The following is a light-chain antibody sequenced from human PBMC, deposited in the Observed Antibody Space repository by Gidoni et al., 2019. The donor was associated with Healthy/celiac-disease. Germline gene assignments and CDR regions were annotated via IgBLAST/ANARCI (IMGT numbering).Light chain of an antibody. J-gene: IGLJ2*01. CDR1: SSNIGAGYY. CDR3: QSYDSSLSGSVV. V-gene: IGLV1-40*01. Sequence: QSVLTQPPSVSGAPGQRLTISCTGSSSNIGAGYYVHWYQQLPGTAPKLLIYGNSNRPSGVPDRFSGSKSGTAASLAITGLQAEDEADYYCQSYDSSLSGSVVFGGGTKLXV. CDR2: GNS.